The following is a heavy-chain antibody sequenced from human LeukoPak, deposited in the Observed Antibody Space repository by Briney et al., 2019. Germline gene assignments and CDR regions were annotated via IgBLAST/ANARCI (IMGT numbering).Heavy chain of an antibody. J-gene: IGHJ6*02. D-gene: IGHD2-2*02. CDR1: GGSISSGGYY. CDR2: IYYSGST. CDR3: ARVVVVPAAIPLLSYYGMDV. V-gene: IGHV4-31*03. Sequence: SQTLSFTCTVSGGSISSGGYYWSWIRQHPGKGLEWIGYIYYSGSTYYNPSLKSRVTISVDTSKNQFSLKLSSVTAADTAVYYCARVVVVPAAIPLLSYYGMDVWGQGTTVTVSS.